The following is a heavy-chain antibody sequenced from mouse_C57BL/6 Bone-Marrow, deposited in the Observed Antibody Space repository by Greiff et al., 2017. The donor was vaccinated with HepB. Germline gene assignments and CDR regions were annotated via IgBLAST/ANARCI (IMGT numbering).Heavy chain of an antibody. CDR3: VSNYYGSSYGDY. V-gene: IGHV1-66*01. CDR2: IYPGSGNT. J-gene: IGHJ2*01. Sequence: VQLVESGPELVKPGASVKISCKASGYSFTSYYIHWVKQRPGQGLEWIGWIYPGSGNTKYNEKFKGKATLTADTSSSTAYMQLSSLTSEDSAVYYCVSNYYGSSYGDYWGQGTTLTVSS. D-gene: IGHD1-1*01. CDR1: GYSFTSYY.